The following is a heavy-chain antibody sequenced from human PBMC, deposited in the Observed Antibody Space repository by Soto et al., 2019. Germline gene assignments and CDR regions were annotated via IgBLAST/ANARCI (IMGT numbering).Heavy chain of an antibody. CDR1: GFTFSSYW. V-gene: IGHV3-7*01. CDR2: IKEDGSEK. J-gene: IGHJ4*02. D-gene: IGHD6-19*01. CDR3: ARFGYSSGWSSVFDY. Sequence: ESGGGLVQPGGSLRLSCAASGFTFSSYWMSWVRQAPGKGLEWVANIKEDGSEKYYVDSVKGRFTISRDNAKNSLYLQMNSLRAEDTAVYYCARFGYSSGWSSVFDYWGQGTLVTVSS.